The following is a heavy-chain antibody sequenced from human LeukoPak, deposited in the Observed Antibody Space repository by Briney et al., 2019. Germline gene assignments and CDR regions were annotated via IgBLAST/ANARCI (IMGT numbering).Heavy chain of an antibody. CDR1: GVSISTTSFY. Sequence: SEALSLTCTVSGVSISTTSFYWGWIRQPPGKGLEWIGSIHYSGSTYYNPSLKSRVTISEDTSKNRFSLKLASVTAADTAIYYCARARITILRGGHGAFDVWGQGTMVTVSS. J-gene: IGHJ3*01. V-gene: IGHV4-39*07. CDR2: IHYSGST. CDR3: ARARITILRGGHGAFDV. D-gene: IGHD3-10*01.